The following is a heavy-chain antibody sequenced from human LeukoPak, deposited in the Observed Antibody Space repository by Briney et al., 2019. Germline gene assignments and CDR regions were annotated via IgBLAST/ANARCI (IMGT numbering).Heavy chain of an antibody. CDR3: ARERVEIVVVPAATYDY. CDR2: ISYDGSNK. Sequence: GGSLRLSCAASGFTFSSYGMHWVRQAPGKGLEWVAVISYDGSNKYYADSVKGRFTISRDNSKNTLYLQMNSLRAEDTAVYYCARERVEIVVVPAATYDYWGQGTLVTVSS. CDR1: GFTFSSYG. J-gene: IGHJ4*02. D-gene: IGHD2-2*01. V-gene: IGHV3-30*19.